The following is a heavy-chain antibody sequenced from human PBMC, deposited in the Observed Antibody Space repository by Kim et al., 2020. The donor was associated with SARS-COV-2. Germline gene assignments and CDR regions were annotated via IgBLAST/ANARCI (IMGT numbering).Heavy chain of an antibody. CDR2: NT. V-gene: IGHV1-18*01. D-gene: IGHD4-17*01. CDR3: ARGDYADFDY. J-gene: IGHJ4*02. Sequence: NTNYAPKLQGRGTMTTDTSTSTAYMELRRLRSDDTAVYYCARGDYADFDYWGQGTLVTVSS.